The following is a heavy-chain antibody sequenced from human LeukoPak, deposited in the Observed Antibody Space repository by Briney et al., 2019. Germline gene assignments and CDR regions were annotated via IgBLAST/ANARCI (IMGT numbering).Heavy chain of an antibody. CDR3: ARGTLYSGWSYYFDY. D-gene: IGHD6-19*01. J-gene: IGHJ4*02. CDR1: GGSISSGSYY. Sequence: SGTLSLTCTVSGGSISSGSYYWSWIRQPAGKGLEWIGRIYTSGSTNYNPSLKSRVTISVDTSKNQFSLRLSSVTAADTAMYYCARGTLYSGWSYYFDYWGQGSQVTVSS. CDR2: IYTSGST. V-gene: IGHV4-61*02.